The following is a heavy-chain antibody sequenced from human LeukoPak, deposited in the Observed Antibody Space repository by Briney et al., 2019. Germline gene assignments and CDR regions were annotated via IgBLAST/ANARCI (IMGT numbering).Heavy chain of an antibody. CDR2: IKEDESEK. D-gene: IGHD3-16*01. CDR1: GFTFSAYW. J-gene: IGHJ4*02. Sequence: GGSLRLSCTASGFTFSAYWMFWVRQAPGKGLEWVANIKEDESEKYYVDSVKGRFTISRDNAKNSLYLQMNSLRVEDTAVYYCVRGNPFGEYWGQGTLVTVSS. V-gene: IGHV3-7*03. CDR3: VRGNPFGEY.